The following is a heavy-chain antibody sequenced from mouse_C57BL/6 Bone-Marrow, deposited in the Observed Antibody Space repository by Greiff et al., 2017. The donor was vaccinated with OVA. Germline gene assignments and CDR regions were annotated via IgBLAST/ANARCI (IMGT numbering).Heavy chain of an antibody. CDR2: INPYNGGT. V-gene: IGHV1-19*01. D-gene: IGHD1-1*01. CDR1: GYTFTDYY. CDR3: ARCPYYYGSTHYAMDY. J-gene: IGHJ4*01. Sequence: VQLQQSGPVLVKPGASVKMSCKASGYTFTDYYMNWVKQSHGKSLEWIGVINPYNGGTSYNQKFKGKATLTVDKSSSTAYMELNSLTSEDSAVYYCARCPYYYGSTHYAMDYWGQGTSVTVSS.